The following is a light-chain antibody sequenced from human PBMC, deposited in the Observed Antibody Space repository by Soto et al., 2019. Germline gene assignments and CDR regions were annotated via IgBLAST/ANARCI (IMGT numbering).Light chain of an antibody. Sequence: DIPMTQSPSSLSASVGDRVTITCRASQNIRTYLVWYQKKPGQPPKVLIYAASTLHSGVPYRFSGSGFGTDFTPTISSQQPEGVADYCFLKYKYAPLTFGGGTKVEIK. J-gene: IGKJ4*01. CDR2: AAS. V-gene: IGKV1-27*01. CDR1: QNIRTY. CDR3: LKYKYAPLT.